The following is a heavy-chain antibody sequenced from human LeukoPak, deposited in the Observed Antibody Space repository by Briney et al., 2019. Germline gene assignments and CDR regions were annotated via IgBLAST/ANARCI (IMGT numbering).Heavy chain of an antibody. CDR1: GFIFSNYW. V-gene: IGHV3-21*05. Sequence: GGSLRLSCAASGFIFSNYWMTWVRHAPGKGLEWVSYISSSGSFIYYADSVKGRFTISRDNAKNSLYLHMNSLRAEDTALYYCVPDLAWFHYAYWGQGTLVTVSS. CDR2: ISSSGSFI. CDR3: VPDLAWFHYAY. J-gene: IGHJ4*02. D-gene: IGHD3-9*01.